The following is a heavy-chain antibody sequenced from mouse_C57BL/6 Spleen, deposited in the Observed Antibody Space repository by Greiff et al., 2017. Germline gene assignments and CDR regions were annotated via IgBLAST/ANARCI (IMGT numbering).Heavy chain of an antibody. Sequence: EVKLMESGPGMVKPSQSLSLTCTVTGYSITSGYDWHWSRHFPGNKLEWMGYISYSGSTNYNPSLTSRISITHDTSKNHFFLKLNSVTTEDTATYYCASRSFYGFAFDYWGQGTTLTVSS. CDR3: ASRSFYGFAFDY. D-gene: IGHD2-9*01. CDR2: ISYSGST. CDR1: GYSITSGYD. J-gene: IGHJ2*01. V-gene: IGHV3-1*01.